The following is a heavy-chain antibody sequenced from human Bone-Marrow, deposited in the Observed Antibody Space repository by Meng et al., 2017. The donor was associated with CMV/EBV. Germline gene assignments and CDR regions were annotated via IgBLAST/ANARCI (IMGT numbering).Heavy chain of an antibody. CDR2: INWNGGST. D-gene: IGHD3-22*01. Sequence: GESLKISCAASGFTFDDYGMSWVRQAPGKGLEWVSGINWNGGSTGYADSVKGRFTISRDNAKNSLYLQMNSLRAEDTAVYYCAREETMILTGYYYGMDVWGQGTTVTVSS. J-gene: IGHJ6*02. CDR3: AREETMILTGYYYGMDV. CDR1: GFTFDDYG. V-gene: IGHV3-20*04.